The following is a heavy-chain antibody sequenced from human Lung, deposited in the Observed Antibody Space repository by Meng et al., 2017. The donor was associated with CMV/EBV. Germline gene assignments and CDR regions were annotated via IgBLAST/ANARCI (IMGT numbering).Heavy chain of an antibody. V-gene: IGHV4-4*02. J-gene: IGHJ1*01. CDR3: LRRSGGSV. CDR2: IPHRGSS. D-gene: IGHD3-10*01. Sequence: QLQLRESGPALVKPSEPLPLTCAVSGNSITNHNWWAWVRQPPGKGLEWIGEIPHRGSSAYNPSLKSRVSMSIDKSKNQFSLKLTSVTAADTAVYHCLRRSGGSVWGQGTLVTVSS. CDR1: GNSITNHNW.